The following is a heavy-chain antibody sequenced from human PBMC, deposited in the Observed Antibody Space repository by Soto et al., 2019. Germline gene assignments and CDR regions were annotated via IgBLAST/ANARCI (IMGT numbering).Heavy chain of an antibody. Sequence: GGSLRLSCAASGFTFSNAWMNWVRQAPGKGLEWVGRIKSKTDGGTTDYAAPVKGRFTISRDDSKNTLYLQMNSLKTEDTAVYYCTTVENEDFWSGHYGGPLYYYGMDVWGQGTTVTVSS. J-gene: IGHJ6*02. D-gene: IGHD3-3*01. CDR2: IKSKTDGGTT. CDR1: GFTFSNAW. V-gene: IGHV3-15*07. CDR3: TTVENEDFWSGHYGGPLYYYGMDV.